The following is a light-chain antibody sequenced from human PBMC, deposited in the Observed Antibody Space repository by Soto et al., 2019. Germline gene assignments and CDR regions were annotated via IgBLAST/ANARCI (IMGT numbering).Light chain of an antibody. Sequence: QSALTQPASVSGSPGQSITISCTGTSSDVGGYNYVSWYQQHPGKAPKLMIYEVSNRPSGVSNRFSGTRSGNTASLTISWLQAVDEADYYCSSYKSSRTLYVFGTGNKLTVL. V-gene: IGLV2-14*01. CDR3: SSYKSSRTLYV. J-gene: IGLJ1*01. CDR2: EVS. CDR1: SSDVGGYNY.